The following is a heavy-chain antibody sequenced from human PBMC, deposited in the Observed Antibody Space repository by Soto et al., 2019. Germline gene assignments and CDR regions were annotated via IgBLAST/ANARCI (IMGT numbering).Heavy chain of an antibody. V-gene: IGHV3-23*01. J-gene: IGHJ4*02. CDR3: AKDFFMGLWYYYDSSGYYSAY. D-gene: IGHD3-22*01. CDR1: GLTFRIAW. CDR2: IKSSGGST. Sequence: GGSLRLSCAASGLTFRIAWMNWVRQAPGKGLEWVSAIKSSGGSTYYADSAKGRFTISRDNSKNTLYLKMNSLRAEDTAVYYCAKDFFMGLWYYYDSSGYYSAYWGQGTLVTVSS.